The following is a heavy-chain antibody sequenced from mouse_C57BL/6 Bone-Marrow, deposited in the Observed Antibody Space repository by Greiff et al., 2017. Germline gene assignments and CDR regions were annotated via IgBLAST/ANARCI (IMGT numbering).Heavy chain of an antibody. CDR2: IDPADSYT. CDR3: ARNYDYDVEFAY. J-gene: IGHJ3*01. CDR1: GYTFTSYW. D-gene: IGHD2-4*01. Sequence: VQLQQSGAELVMPGASVKLSCKASGYTFTSYWMNWVKQRPGQGLEWIGEIDPADSYTNYNQKFKGKSTLTVDKSSSTAYMQLSSLTSEDSSVYYCARNYDYDVEFAYWGQGTLLTVSA. V-gene: IGHV1-69*01.